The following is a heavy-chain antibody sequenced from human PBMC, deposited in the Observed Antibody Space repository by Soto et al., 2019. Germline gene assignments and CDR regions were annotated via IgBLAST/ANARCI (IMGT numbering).Heavy chain of an antibody. V-gene: IGHV4-30-4*01. Sequence: QVQLQESGPGLVKPSQTLSLTCTVSGGSISSGDYYWSWIRQPPGKGLEWIGYIYYSGSTYYNPSIKSRVTISVDTSKNQLALTLSSVTAADTAVYYCARVGGFGATTIDYWGQGTLVTVSS. CDR2: IYYSGST. J-gene: IGHJ4*02. CDR1: GGSISSGDYY. D-gene: IGHD3-10*01. CDR3: ARVGGFGATTIDY.